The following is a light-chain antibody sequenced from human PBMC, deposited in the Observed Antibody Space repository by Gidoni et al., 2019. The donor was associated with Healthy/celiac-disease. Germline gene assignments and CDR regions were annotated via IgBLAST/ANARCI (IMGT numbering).Light chain of an antibody. J-gene: IGKJ2*01. CDR3: QQSYSTLRT. CDR2: AAS. CDR1: QSISSY. V-gene: IGKV1-39*01. Sequence: IQPAQTPSSLSASVGDRVTITCRASQSISSYLNWYQQKPGKAPKLLIYAASSLQSGVPSRFSGSGSGTDFTLTISSLQPEDFATYYCQQSYSTLRTFGQGTKLEIK.